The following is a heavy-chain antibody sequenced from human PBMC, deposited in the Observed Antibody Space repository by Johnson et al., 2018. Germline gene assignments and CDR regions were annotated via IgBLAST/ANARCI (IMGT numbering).Heavy chain of an antibody. CDR3: AGGVREYMYGYGLNL. Sequence: QVQLQESGPGLVKPSETLSLICTVSGAYIRNYYWSWFRLPPGTGLEGLGYIYNSGVTNYNPSLTSRVTISLDTSKSQFPLNLTSATAADAAMYYWAGGVREYMYGYGLNLWGQGTLVTVSS. J-gene: IGHJ4*02. CDR1: GAYIRNYY. V-gene: IGHV4-59*01. D-gene: IGHD5-12*01. CDR2: IYNSGVT.